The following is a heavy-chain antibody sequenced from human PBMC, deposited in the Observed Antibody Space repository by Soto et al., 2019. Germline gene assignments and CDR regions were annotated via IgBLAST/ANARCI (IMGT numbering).Heavy chain of an antibody. V-gene: IGHV3-23*01. CDR3: ARGGGYCTPTSCAIDS. J-gene: IGHJ4*02. Sequence: PGGSLRLSCKDSRFSFSSYEMLWVRQAAVKGLEWVSRVSLTGDRTNYAGAVKGRFTVSRDNFKNTLYLEMDSLRPEDTAIYYCARGGGYCTPTSCAIDSWGRGTPVTVSS. CDR1: RFSFSSYE. D-gene: IGHD2-8*01. CDR2: VSLTGDRT.